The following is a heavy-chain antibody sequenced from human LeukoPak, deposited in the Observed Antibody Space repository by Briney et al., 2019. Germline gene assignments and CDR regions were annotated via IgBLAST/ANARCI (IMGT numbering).Heavy chain of an antibody. CDR1: GGTFSSYT. D-gene: IGHD2-2*02. Sequence: ASVKVSCKASGGTFSSYTISWVRQAPGQGLEWMGRIIPILGIANYAQKFQGRVTITADKSTSTAYMELSSLRSEHTAVYYCAREEEIVVVPAAIWFDPWGQGTLVTVSS. J-gene: IGHJ5*02. CDR2: IIPILGIA. V-gene: IGHV1-69*04. CDR3: AREEEIVVVPAAIWFDP.